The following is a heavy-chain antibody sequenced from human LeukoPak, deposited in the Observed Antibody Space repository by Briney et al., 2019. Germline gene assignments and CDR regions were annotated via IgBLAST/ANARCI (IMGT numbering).Heavy chain of an antibody. D-gene: IGHD2-21*01. V-gene: IGHV3-9*01. CDR1: GFTFDDYA. CDR2: ISWNSGSI. J-gene: IGHJ4*02. Sequence: PGGSLRLSCAASGFTFDDYAMHWVRQAPGKGLEWVSGISWNSGSIGYADSVKGRSFISRDNSKNTLYLQMSSLRTEDTAVYYCARDLSENYSIDYWGQGTLVTVSS. CDR3: ARDLSENYSIDY.